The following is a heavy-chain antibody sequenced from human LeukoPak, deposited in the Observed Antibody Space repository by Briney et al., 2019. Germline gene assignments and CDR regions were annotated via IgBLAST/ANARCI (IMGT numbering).Heavy chain of an antibody. J-gene: IGHJ4*02. D-gene: IGHD3-22*01. CDR2: ISPSGST. V-gene: IGHV4-39*07. CDR3: ARGTSMIVVASFDY. CDR1: GGSISSGGYY. Sequence: PSETLSLTCTVSGGSISSGGYYWGWIRQPPGKGLEWIGSISPSGSTYYNPSLKSRVIISVDTSKKQFSLKLNSVTAADTAVYYCARGTSMIVVASFDYWGQGTLVTVSS.